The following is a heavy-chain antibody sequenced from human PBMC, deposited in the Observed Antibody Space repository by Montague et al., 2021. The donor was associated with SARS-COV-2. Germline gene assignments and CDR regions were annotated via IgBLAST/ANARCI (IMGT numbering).Heavy chain of an antibody. CDR2: INHSGST. V-gene: IGHV4-34*01. D-gene: IGHD6-6*01. Sequence: SETLSLTCAVYGGSFSGYYWSRIRQPPGKGLEWIGEINHSGSTNXNPSLKSRVTISVDTSKNQFSLKLSSVTAADTAVYYCARDRIAACTPWDYYYYYMDVWGKGTTVTVSS. CDR3: ARDRIAACTPWDYYYYYMDV. CDR1: GGSFSGYY. J-gene: IGHJ6*03.